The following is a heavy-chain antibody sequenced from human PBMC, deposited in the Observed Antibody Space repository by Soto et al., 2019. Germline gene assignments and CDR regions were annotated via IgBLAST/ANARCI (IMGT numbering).Heavy chain of an antibody. CDR3: ARDRVESGYPEYFQH. CDR2: IYSGGST. CDR1: GFTVSSNY. D-gene: IGHD3-22*01. J-gene: IGHJ1*01. V-gene: IGHV3-53*01. Sequence: EVQLVESGGGLIQPGGSLRLSCAASGFTVSSNYMSWVRQAPGKGLEWVSVIYSGGSTYYADSVKGRFTISRDNSKNTLYLQMNSLRAEDTAVYYCARDRVESGYPEYFQHWGQGTVVTVPS.